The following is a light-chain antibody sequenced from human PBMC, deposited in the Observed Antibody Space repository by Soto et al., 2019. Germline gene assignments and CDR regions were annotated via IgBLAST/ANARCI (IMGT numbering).Light chain of an antibody. CDR1: SSDVGGYNY. Sequence: QSALTQPASVSGSPGQSITISCTGTSSDVGGYNYVSWYQQHPGKAPKLMIYDVGNRPAGVSNRFSGSKSGNTASLTISGLQAEDEADYYCSSHRSSSTLYVFGTGTKVTVL. CDR3: SSHRSSSTLYV. V-gene: IGLV2-14*03. CDR2: DVG. J-gene: IGLJ1*01.